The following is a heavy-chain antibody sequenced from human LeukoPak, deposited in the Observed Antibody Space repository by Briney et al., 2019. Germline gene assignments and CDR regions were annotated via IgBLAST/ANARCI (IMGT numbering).Heavy chain of an antibody. V-gene: IGHV1-18*01. J-gene: IGHJ6*03. CDR1: GYTFTSYG. Sequence: ASVKVSCKASGYTFTSYGISWVRQAPGQGLEWMGWISAYNGNTNYAQKLQGRVTMTTDTSTSTAYMELRSLRSEDTAVYYCARSVGWEPRHYYYMDVWGKGTTVTVSS. D-gene: IGHD1-26*01. CDR2: ISAYNGNT. CDR3: ARSVGWEPRHYYYMDV.